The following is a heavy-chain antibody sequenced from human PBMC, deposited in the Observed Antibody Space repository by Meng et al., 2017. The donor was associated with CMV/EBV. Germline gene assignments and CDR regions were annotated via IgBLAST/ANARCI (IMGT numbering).Heavy chain of an antibody. CDR2: INWNGGST. D-gene: IGHD3-22*01. CDR3: ARDFSAYDSSGYYAYYGMDV. J-gene: IGHJ6*02. CDR1: GFTFDDYG. Sequence: GESLKISCAASGFTFDDYGMSWVRQAPGKGLEWVSGINWNGGSTGYADSVKGRFTISRDNAKNSLYLQMNGLRAEDTALYYCARDFSAYDSSGYYAYYGMDVWGQGTTVTVSS. V-gene: IGHV3-20*04.